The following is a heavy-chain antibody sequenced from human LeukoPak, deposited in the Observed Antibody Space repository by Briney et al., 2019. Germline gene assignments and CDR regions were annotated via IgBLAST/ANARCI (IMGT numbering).Heavy chain of an antibody. D-gene: IGHD7-27*01. CDR3: ARHQIPDANWGSEAFDI. V-gene: IGHV4-34*01. J-gene: IGHJ3*02. CDR2: INHSGST. CDR1: GGSFSGYY. Sequence: PSETLSLTCAVYGGSFSGYYWSWIRQPPGKGLEWIGEINHSGSTNYNPSLKSRVTISVDTSKNQFSLKLSSVTAADTAVYYCARHQIPDANWGSEAFDIWGQGTMVTVSS.